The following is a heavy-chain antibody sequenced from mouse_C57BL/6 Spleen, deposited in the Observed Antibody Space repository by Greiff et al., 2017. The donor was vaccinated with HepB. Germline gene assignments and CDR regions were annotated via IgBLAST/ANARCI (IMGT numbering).Heavy chain of an antibody. CDR2: IDPSDSYT. CDR3: ARNQRIAMDY. CDR1: GYTFTSYW. J-gene: IGHJ4*01. Sequence: VQLQQPGAELVRPGTSVKLSCKASGYTFTSYWMHWVKQRPGQGLEWIGVIDPSDSYTNYNQKFKGKATLTVDTSSSTAYMQLSSLTSEDSAVYYCARNQRIAMDYWGQGTSVTVSS. V-gene: IGHV1-59*01.